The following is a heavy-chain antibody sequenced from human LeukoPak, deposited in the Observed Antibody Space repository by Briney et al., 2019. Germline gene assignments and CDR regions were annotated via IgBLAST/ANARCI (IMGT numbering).Heavy chain of an antibody. D-gene: IGHD6-19*01. Sequence: GASVKVSCKASGYTFTSYYMHWVRQAPGQGLEWMGIINPSGGSTSYAQKFQGRVTMTRDTSTSTVYMELSSLRSEDTAVYYCATHTYSSGWYLFILDYWGQGTLVTVSS. CDR1: GYTFTSYY. CDR2: INPSGGST. J-gene: IGHJ4*02. V-gene: IGHV1-46*01. CDR3: ATHTYSSGWYLFILDY.